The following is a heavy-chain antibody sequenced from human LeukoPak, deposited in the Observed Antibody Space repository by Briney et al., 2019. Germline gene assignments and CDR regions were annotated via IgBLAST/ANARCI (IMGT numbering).Heavy chain of an antibody. Sequence: GGSLRLSCAASGFTFSSYAMSCVRQAPGKRLECVSAISGSGGSTYYAASVKGRFTISRDNSKNTLYLQMNSLRAEDTAVYYCAKEDNYYGSGSYYNSDYWGQGTLVTVSS. CDR2: ISGSGGST. V-gene: IGHV3-23*01. D-gene: IGHD3-10*01. J-gene: IGHJ4*02. CDR1: GFTFSSYA. CDR3: AKEDNYYGSGSYYNSDY.